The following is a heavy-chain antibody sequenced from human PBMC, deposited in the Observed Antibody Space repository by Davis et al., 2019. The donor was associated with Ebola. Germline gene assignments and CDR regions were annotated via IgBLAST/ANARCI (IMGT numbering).Heavy chain of an antibody. CDR1: GYTFTSYG. CDR3: ARDPVLLWFGCMDV. D-gene: IGHD3-10*01. CDR2: ISAYNGNT. Sequence: ASVKVSCKASGYTFTSYGISWVRQAPGQGLEWMGWISAYNGNTNYAQKFQGRVTMTRDTSISTAYMELSRLRSDDTAVYYCARDPVLLWFGCMDVWGKGTTVTVSS. J-gene: IGHJ6*04. V-gene: IGHV1-18*01.